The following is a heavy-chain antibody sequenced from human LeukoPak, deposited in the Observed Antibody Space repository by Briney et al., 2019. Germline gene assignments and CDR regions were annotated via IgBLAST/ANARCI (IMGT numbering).Heavy chain of an antibody. Sequence: PSETLSLTCTVSGGSISSHYWSWIRQPPGKGLEWIGYIYYSGSTNYNPSLKSRVTISVDTSKNQFSLKLSSVTAADTAVYYCARTPVSITGTGYPDYWGQGTLVTVSS. CDR2: IYYSGST. V-gene: IGHV4-59*11. J-gene: IGHJ4*02. CDR3: ARTPVSITGTGYPDY. D-gene: IGHD1-20*01. CDR1: GGSISSHY.